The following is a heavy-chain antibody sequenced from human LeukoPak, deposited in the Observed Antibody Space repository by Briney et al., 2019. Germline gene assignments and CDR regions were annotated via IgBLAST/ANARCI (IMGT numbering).Heavy chain of an antibody. D-gene: IGHD6-19*01. CDR1: GFTFDDYA. J-gene: IGHJ5*02. V-gene: IGHV3-9*01. CDR3: AKDSAPGIAVAGWFDP. CDR2: ISWNSGSI. Sequence: GGSLRLSCVASGFTFDDYAMHWVRHAPGKGLEWVSGISWNSGSIVYADSVKGRFTISRDNAKNSLYLQMNSLRAEDTALYYCAKDSAPGIAVAGWFDPWGQGTLVTVSS.